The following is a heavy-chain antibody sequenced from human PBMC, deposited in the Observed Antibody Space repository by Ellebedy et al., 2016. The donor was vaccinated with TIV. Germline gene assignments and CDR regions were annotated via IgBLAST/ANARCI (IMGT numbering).Heavy chain of an antibody. J-gene: IGHJ4*02. CDR2: IYYSGST. Sequence: SETLSLTCTVSGGSISSSSYYWSWIRQPPGKGLEWIGYIYYSGSTNYNPSLKSRVTISVDTSKNQFSLKLSSVTAADTAVYYCAMARYSSSWYLDYWGQGTLVTVSS. CDR3: AMARYSSSWYLDY. CDR1: GGSISSSSYY. V-gene: IGHV4-61*05. D-gene: IGHD6-13*01.